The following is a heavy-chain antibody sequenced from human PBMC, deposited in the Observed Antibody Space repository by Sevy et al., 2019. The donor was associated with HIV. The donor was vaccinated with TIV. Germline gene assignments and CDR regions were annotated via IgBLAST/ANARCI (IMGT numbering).Heavy chain of an antibody. CDR1: GGSINSDH. J-gene: IGHJ3*01. CDR2: VYYTGGT. Sequence: SETLSPTCTVSGGSINSDHWNWIRQPPGKGLEWIGYVYYTGGTNYNPTLKNRVTISVDRTKNQFSLNLASVTAADTAVYYCARRNDFDFWGQGTMVTVSS. V-gene: IGHV4-59*08. CDR3: ARRNDFDF.